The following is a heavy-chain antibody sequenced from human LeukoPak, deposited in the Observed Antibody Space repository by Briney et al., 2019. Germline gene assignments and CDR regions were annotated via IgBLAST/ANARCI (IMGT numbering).Heavy chain of an antibody. Sequence: PGGSLRLSCTASGFTFGDYAMSWVRQAPGKGLEWVGFIRSKAYGGTTEYAASVKGRFTISRDDSKSIAYLQMNSLKTEDTAVYYCTRPNNYDFWSGYYLPFDYWGQGTLVTVS. CDR2: IRSKAYGGTT. V-gene: IGHV3-49*04. J-gene: IGHJ4*02. CDR3: TRPNNYDFWSGYYLPFDY. CDR1: GFTFGDYA. D-gene: IGHD3-3*01.